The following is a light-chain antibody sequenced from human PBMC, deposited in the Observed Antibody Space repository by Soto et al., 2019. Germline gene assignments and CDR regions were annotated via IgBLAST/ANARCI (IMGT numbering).Light chain of an antibody. CDR1: QAISTY. CDR2: AAS. Sequence: DIQLTQSPSFLSASIGDRVTITCRASQAISTYLAWYQQRPGKAPKLLIYAASTLQSGVPSRFSGSGSGTEFTLTLTSLQTEDFATYYCKQLHSYRLTFGGGTKVQIK. V-gene: IGKV1-9*01. J-gene: IGKJ4*01. CDR3: KQLHSYRLT.